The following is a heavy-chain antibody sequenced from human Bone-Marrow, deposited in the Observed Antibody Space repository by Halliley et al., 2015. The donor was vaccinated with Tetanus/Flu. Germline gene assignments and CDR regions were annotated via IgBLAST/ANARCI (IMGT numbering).Heavy chain of an antibody. CDR1: GGTFSSYA. Sequence: QMQLVQSGAEVNKPGSSVKVSCKASGGTFSSYAITWVRQAPGQGLEWMGGIIPISGTANYALKFQGRVTITADESTSTAYMELSSLRSEDAAVYYCAGGDVRGTVGPPGASYYYHYGMGVWGQGTTVTVSS. J-gene: IGHJ6*02. CDR2: IIPISGTA. D-gene: IGHD3-10*02. CDR3: AGGDVRGTVGPPGASYYYHYGMGV. V-gene: IGHV1-69*01.